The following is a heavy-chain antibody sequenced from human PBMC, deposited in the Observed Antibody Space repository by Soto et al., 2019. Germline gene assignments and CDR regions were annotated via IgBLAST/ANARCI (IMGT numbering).Heavy chain of an antibody. Sequence: QVQLQESGPGLVKTSQTLSLTCTVSGGSISSGAYYWSWIRQHPGKGLEWIGYIFYRGSTYYNPSIKSRVLISIDTSKNQFSLELSSVTAADTAVYYCARVIVAVPTRSFDSWGQGTLVTVSS. J-gene: IGHJ4*02. CDR3: ARVIVAVPTRSFDS. CDR1: GGSISSGAYY. D-gene: IGHD2-15*01. CDR2: IFYRGST. V-gene: IGHV4-31*03.